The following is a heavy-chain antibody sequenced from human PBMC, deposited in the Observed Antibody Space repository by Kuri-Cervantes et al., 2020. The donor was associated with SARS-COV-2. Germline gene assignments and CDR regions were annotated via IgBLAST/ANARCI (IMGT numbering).Heavy chain of an antibody. V-gene: IGHV3-11*01. D-gene: IGHD3-3*01. CDR3: AALHDLWSGYFVR. Sequence: GESLKISCTASGLTFSDYYMNWLRQAPGKGLEWVSYISSAGSTMNYADSVQGRFSISRDNSKSALHLSMSSLSAEDTAIYYCAALHDLWSGYFVRWGQGALVTVSS. J-gene: IGHJ4*02. CDR1: GLTFSDYY. CDR2: ISSAGSTM.